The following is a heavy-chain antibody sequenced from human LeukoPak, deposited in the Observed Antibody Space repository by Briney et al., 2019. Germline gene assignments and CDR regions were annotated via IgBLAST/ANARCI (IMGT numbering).Heavy chain of an antibody. J-gene: IGHJ3*02. CDR1: EFTSSTYA. D-gene: IGHD6-13*01. CDR3: ARDRSAAAGNGFDI. CDR2: ISYDGDIK. V-gene: IGHV3-30-3*01. Sequence: PGGSLRLSCAASEFTSSTYAMHWVRQAPGKGLEYVGVISYDGDIKYYADSVKGRFTISRDNSKNTLYLQMNSLRTDDTAVYYCARDRSAAAGNGFDIWGQGTMVTVSS.